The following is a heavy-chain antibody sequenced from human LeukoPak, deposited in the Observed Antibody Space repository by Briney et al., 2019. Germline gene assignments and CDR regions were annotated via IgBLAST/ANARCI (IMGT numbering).Heavy chain of an antibody. Sequence: PSETLSLTCTVSGGSISSHYWSWIRQAAGKGLEWIGRMYVGGSTDYSPSLKSRVTMSLDTSKNQFSLKLSSVTAADTAVYYCARDYCGSTTCYLNWHFDLWGRGTLVTVSS. CDR2: MYVGGST. CDR3: ARDYCGSTTCYLNWHFDL. V-gene: IGHV4-4*07. CDR1: GGSISSHY. J-gene: IGHJ2*01. D-gene: IGHD2-2*01.